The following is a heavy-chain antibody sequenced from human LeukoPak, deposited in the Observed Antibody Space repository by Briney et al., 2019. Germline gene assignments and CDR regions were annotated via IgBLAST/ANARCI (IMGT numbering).Heavy chain of an antibody. CDR3: AKDRRQYCSGGSCEIDAFDI. CDR2: ISGSGGST. V-gene: IGHV3-23*01. J-gene: IGHJ3*02. CDR1: GFTFSSYA. Sequence: GGSLRLSCAASGFTFSSYAMSWVRQAPGKGLEWVSAISGSGGSTYYADSVKGRFTISRDNSKNTLYLQMNSLRAEDTAVYYCAKDRRQYCSGGSCEIDAFDIWGQGTMVTVSS. D-gene: IGHD2-15*01.